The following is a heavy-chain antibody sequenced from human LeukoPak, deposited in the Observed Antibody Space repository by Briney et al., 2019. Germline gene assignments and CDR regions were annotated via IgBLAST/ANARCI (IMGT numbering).Heavy chain of an antibody. CDR1: GFTFSSYS. CDR3: ARDLDRLEWLFTAFDI. Sequence: PGGSLRLSCAASGFTFSSYSMNWVRQAPGKGLEWVSVISGNGGSTYDADSVKGRFTISRDNSKNTLYLQMNSLRVEDTAVYYCARDLDRLEWLFTAFDIWGQGTMVTVSS. D-gene: IGHD3-3*01. J-gene: IGHJ3*02. CDR2: ISGNGGST. V-gene: IGHV3-23*01.